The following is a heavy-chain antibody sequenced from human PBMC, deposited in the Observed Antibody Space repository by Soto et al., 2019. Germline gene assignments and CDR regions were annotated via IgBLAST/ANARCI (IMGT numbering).Heavy chain of an antibody. D-gene: IGHD3-3*01. CDR3: ARDVTIFGVVKKSWFDP. CDR2: IIPILGIA. J-gene: IGHJ5*02. Sequence: GASVKVSCKASGGTFSSYTISWVRQAPGQGLEWMGRIIPILGIANYAQKFQGRVTITADKSTSTAYMELSSLRSEDTAVYYCARDVTIFGVVKKSWFDPWGQGTLVTVSS. V-gene: IGHV1-69*04. CDR1: GGTFSSYT.